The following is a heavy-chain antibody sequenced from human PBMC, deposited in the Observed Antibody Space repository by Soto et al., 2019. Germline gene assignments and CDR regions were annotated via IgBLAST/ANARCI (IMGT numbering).Heavy chain of an antibody. CDR2: SSHSGSRK. CDR3: ARDLTMYGVGGWRYTGMDV. V-gene: IGHV3-11*01. Sequence: ESGGGLGEPGGALRLSWFASGISVRNFLATLVRPGSGKGLGWPSPSSHSGSRKAYADSVRGRFTISRDVAKNSVHLDLTNVRDEDSGVYFCARDLTMYGVGGWRYTGMDVWGPGTPVAVSS. J-gene: IGHJ6*01. D-gene: IGHD3-3*01. CDR1: GISVRNFL.